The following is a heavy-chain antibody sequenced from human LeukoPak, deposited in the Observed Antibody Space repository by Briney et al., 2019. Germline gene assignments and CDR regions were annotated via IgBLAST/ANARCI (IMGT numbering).Heavy chain of an antibody. J-gene: IGHJ4*02. Sequence: ASVKVSCKASGYTFTSYYMHWVRQAPGHGLEWMGWINPNSGGTKYVQKFQGRVTMTRDTSISTAYMELSRLTADDTAVYYCAKDRIGFDYWGQGTLVTVSS. V-gene: IGHV1-2*02. CDR2: INPNSGGT. CDR3: AKDRIGFDY. CDR1: GYTFTSYY. D-gene: IGHD2-15*01.